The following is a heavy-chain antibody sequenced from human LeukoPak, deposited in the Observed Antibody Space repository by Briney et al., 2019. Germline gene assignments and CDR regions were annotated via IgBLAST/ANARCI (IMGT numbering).Heavy chain of an antibody. CDR3: ARHRAPWDFPRFDY. CDR2: INHSGGT. V-gene: IGHV4-34*01. CDR1: GGSISNYY. D-gene: IGHD1-26*01. J-gene: IGHJ4*02. Sequence: PSETLSLTCIVSGGSISNYYWTWIRQPPGKGLEWIGEINHSGGTNYNPSLKSRVTISVDTSKNQFSLKLSSVTAADTAVYYCARHRAPWDFPRFDYWGQGTLVTVSS.